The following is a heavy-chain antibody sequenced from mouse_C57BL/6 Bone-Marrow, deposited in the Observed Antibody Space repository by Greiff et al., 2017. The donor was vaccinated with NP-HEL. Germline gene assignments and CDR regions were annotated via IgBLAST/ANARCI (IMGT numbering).Heavy chain of an antibody. CDR2: ISSGSSTI. CDR3: ARPYDGYRRGYFDV. J-gene: IGHJ1*03. Sequence: EVQLVESGGGLVKPGGSLKLSCAASGFTFCDYGMHWVRQAPEKGLEWVAYISSGSSTIYYADTVKGRFTISRDNAKNTLFLQMTSLRSEDTAMYYCARPYDGYRRGYFDVWGTGTTVSVSS. CDR1: GFTFCDYG. D-gene: IGHD2-3*01. V-gene: IGHV5-17*01.